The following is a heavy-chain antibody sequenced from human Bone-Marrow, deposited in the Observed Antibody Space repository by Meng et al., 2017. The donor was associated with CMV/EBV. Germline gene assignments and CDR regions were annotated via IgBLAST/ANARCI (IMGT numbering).Heavy chain of an antibody. V-gene: IGHV4-34*01. D-gene: IGHD1-26*01. CDR1: GLSFSGSY. J-gene: IGHJ4*02. CDR2: IIHSGST. CDR3: ARGRRIVGATSLFDY. Sequence: CGLSFSGSYCGWIRPPPGEGVEWVGVIIHSGSTNYHPSLRGRVAISVDTSKNQFSLKLNSVTAADTAVYYCARGRRIVGATSLFDYWGQGTLVTVSS.